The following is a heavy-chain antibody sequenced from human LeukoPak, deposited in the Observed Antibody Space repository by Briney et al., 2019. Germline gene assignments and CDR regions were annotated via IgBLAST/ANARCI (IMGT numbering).Heavy chain of an antibody. Sequence: GESLKISCKGSGYSFTSYWIGWVRQMPGKGLEWMGIIYPGDSDTRYSPSFQGQVTISADKSISTAYLQWSSLKASDTAMYYCARQDCSGGSCYKSIYFDYWGQGTLVTVSS. J-gene: IGHJ4*02. CDR2: IYPGDSDT. CDR3: ARQDCSGGSCYKSIYFDY. D-gene: IGHD2-15*01. CDR1: GYSFTSYW. V-gene: IGHV5-51*01.